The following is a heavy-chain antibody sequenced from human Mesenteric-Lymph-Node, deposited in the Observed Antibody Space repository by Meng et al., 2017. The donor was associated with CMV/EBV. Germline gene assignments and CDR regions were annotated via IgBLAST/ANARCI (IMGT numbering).Heavy chain of an antibody. V-gene: IGHV1-46*01. CDR2: INPSGGAT. CDR3: ARGRHYDILSGRGDWFDP. CDR1: FTSHY. Sequence: FTSHYIHGIRQAPGQGPEWMGMINPSGGATTYAQKFQGRVTMTRVTSTSTVYMELNSLRSEDTAVYYCARGRHYDILSGRGDWFDPWGEGTLVTVSS. J-gene: IGHJ5*02. D-gene: IGHD3-9*01.